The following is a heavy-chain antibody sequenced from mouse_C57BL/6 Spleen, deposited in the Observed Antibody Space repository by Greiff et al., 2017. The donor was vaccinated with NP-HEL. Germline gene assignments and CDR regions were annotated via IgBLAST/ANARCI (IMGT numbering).Heavy chain of an antibody. V-gene: IGHV5-9*01. CDR3: ARAPYYYGPYYYAMDY. D-gene: IGHD1-1*01. CDR2: ISGGGGNT. J-gene: IGHJ4*01. Sequence: DVKLVESGGGLVKPGGSLKLSCAASGFTFSSYTMSWVRQTPEKRLEWVATISGGGGNTYYPDSVKGRFTISRDNAKNTLYLQMSSLRSEDTALYYCARAPYYYGPYYYAMDYWGQGTSVTVSS. CDR1: GFTFSSYT.